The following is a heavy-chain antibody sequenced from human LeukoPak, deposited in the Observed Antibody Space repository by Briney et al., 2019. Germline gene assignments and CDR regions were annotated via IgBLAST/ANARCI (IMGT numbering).Heavy chain of an antibody. D-gene: IGHD3-10*01. CDR3: AIWASGNY. Sequence: GALRLSCAASGFTFNRSWLNWVRQAPGRGLEWVANMDPSGGQKRYVDSVKGRFTISKDNPGTSLYLEMNSLRTEDTAIYYCAIWASGNYWGQGTLVTVSS. CDR1: GFTFNRSW. V-gene: IGHV3-7*01. J-gene: IGHJ4*02. CDR2: MDPSGGQK.